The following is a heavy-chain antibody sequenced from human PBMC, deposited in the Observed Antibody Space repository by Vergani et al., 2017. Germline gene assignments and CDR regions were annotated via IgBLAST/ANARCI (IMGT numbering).Heavy chain of an antibody. J-gene: IGHJ4*02. D-gene: IGHD1-26*01. V-gene: IGHV3-13*05. Sequence: EVQLVESGGGLVQPGGSLRLSCAASGFTFSSYDMHWLRQATGNGLEWVSAIGTAGDPYYPGSVKGRFTMSRENAKNCLYLQMNSLRAGDTAVYYCARDRGSGGGFDYWGQGTLVTVSS. CDR1: GFTFSSYD. CDR3: ARDRGSGGGFDY. CDR2: IGTAGDP.